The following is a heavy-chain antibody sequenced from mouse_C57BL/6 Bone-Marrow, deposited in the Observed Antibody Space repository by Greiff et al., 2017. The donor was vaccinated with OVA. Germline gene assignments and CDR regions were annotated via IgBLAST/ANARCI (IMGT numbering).Heavy chain of an antibody. CDR2: IYPRSGNT. V-gene: IGHV1-81*01. J-gene: IGHJ2*01. D-gene: IGHD2-4*01. CDR1: GYTFTSYG. CDR3: ARSGYDYDEDY. Sequence: VNVVESGAELARPGASVKLSCKASGYTFTSYGISWVKQRTGQGLEWIGEIYPRSGNTYYNEKFKGKATLTADKSSSTAYMELRSLTSEDSAVYFCARSGYDYDEDYWGQGTTLTVSS.